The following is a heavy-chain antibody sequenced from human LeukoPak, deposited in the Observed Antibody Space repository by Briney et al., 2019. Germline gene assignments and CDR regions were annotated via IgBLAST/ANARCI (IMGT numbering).Heavy chain of an antibody. CDR3: ARDERITMVRGPFDY. V-gene: IGHV3-7*01. D-gene: IGHD3-10*01. J-gene: IGHJ4*02. CDR2: IKQDGSEK. CDR1: GFTFSSYW. Sequence: GGSLRLSCAASGFTFSSYWMSWVRQAPGKGLEWVANIKQDGSEKYYVDSVKGRFTISRDNAKNSLYLQMNSLRAEDTAVYYCARDERITMVRGPFDYWGQGTLVTVSS.